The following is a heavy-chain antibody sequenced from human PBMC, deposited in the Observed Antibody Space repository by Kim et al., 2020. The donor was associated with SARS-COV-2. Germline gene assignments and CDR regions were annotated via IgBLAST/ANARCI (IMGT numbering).Heavy chain of an antibody. D-gene: IGHD3-10*01. Sequence: GGSLRLSCAVSRFTFNNYWINWVRHAPGKGLVWVSRISSDGSITNYADSGKGRFTMSRDNAENTLYLQMNSLRAEDTAVYYCARGFFRDGLDVWGQGTTVTVSS. J-gene: IGHJ6*02. V-gene: IGHV3-74*01. CDR1: RFTFNNYW. CDR2: ISSDGSIT. CDR3: ARGFFRDGLDV.